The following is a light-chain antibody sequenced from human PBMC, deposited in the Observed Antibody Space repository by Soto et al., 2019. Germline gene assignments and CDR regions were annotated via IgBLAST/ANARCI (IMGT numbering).Light chain of an antibody. J-gene: IGKJ2*01. CDR3: QQRASLPYT. V-gene: IGKV3-11*01. CDR2: DAS. Sequence: EIVLTQSPDTLSLSPGEGATLSCRASHDVSVSLVWYRQRPGQSPRLLIHDASNRATCISARFSGSGSGTDFTLTIGSLEPEESALYYCQQRASLPYTSGQGTKVEIK. CDR1: HDVSVS.